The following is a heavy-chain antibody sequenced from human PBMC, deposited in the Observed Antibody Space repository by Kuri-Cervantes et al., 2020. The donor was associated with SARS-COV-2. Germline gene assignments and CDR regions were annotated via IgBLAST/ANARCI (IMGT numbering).Heavy chain of an antibody. V-gene: IGHV3-11*01. J-gene: IGHJ3*02. D-gene: IGHD3-10*01. Sequence: GGPLRLSCAASGFTFSDYYMSWIRQAPGKGLEWVSYISSSGSTIYYADSVKGRFTISRDNAKNSLYLQMNSLRAEDTAVYYCARDSITMVQGVTSDAFDIWGQGTMVTVSS. CDR1: GFTFSDYY. CDR3: ARDSITMVQGVTSDAFDI. CDR2: ISSSGSTI.